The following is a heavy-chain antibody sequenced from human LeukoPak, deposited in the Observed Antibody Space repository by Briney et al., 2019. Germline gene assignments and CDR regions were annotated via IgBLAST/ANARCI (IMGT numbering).Heavy chain of an antibody. Sequence: PGGSLRLSCAASGFTLSSYEMNWVRQAPGKGLEGVSYISSSGSTIYYADSVKGRFTISRDNAKNSLYLQMNSLRAEDTAVYYCARSYSSGWYSYAFDIWGQGTMVTVSS. D-gene: IGHD6-19*01. J-gene: IGHJ3*02. CDR1: GFTLSSYE. V-gene: IGHV3-48*03. CDR2: ISSSGSTI. CDR3: ARSYSSGWYSYAFDI.